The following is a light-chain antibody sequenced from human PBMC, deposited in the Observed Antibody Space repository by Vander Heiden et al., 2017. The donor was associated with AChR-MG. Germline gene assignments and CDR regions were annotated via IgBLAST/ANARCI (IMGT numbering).Light chain of an antibody. V-gene: IGKV4-1*01. J-gene: IGKJ3*01. CDR1: QSVLYSSNNKNY. CDR2: WAY. Sequence: DIVMTQSPDSLAVSLGERATIHCKSSQSVLYSSNNKNYLAWYQQKPGQPPKLLIYWAYTRESGVPDRFSGSGSGTDFTLTISSLQAEDVAVYYCQQYYSTPFTFGPGTKVDIK. CDR3: QQYYSTPFT.